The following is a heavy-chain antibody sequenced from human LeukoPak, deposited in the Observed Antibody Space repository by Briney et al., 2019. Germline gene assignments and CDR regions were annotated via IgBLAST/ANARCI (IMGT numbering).Heavy chain of an antibody. Sequence: SETLSLTCSVSGGSISSSSYYWGWIRQPPGKGLEWIGSIYYSGSTYYNPSLKSRVTISVDTSKNQFSLKLSSVTAADTAVYYCARDWVSSSWYLGWFDPWGQGTLVTVSS. CDR2: IYYSGST. CDR3: ARDWVSSSWYLGWFDP. V-gene: IGHV4-39*07. CDR1: GGSISSSSYY. D-gene: IGHD6-13*01. J-gene: IGHJ5*02.